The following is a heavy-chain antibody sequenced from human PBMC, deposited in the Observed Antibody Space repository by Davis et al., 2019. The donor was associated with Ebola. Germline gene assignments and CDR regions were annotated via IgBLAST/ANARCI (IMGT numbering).Heavy chain of an antibody. CDR2: INAGNGNT. J-gene: IGHJ5*02. CDR3: ARGVVAVQGVKDWFDP. CDR1: GYTFTSYA. Sequence: ASVKVSCQASGYTFTSYAMHWVRQAPGQRLEWMGWINAGNGNTKYSQKFQGRVTITRDTSASTAYMELSSLRSEDTAVYYCARGVVAVQGVKDWFDPWGQGTLVTVSS. D-gene: IGHD3-10*01. V-gene: IGHV1-3*01.